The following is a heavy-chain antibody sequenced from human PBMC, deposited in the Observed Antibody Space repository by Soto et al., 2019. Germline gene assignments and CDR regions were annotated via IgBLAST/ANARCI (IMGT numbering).Heavy chain of an antibody. V-gene: IGHV3-13*01. D-gene: IGHD2-15*01. Sequence: XGSLRLSCEASGFTFSGFDMHWVRQPTGKGLEWVSTIVTAGDTYYAVSVKGRFTISRDNAKNSLSLQMNSLRAGDTAVYFCARGQEVGAHFFDSWGQGTQVTVSS. J-gene: IGHJ4*02. CDR1: GFTFSGFD. CDR2: IVTAGDT. CDR3: ARGQEVGAHFFDS.